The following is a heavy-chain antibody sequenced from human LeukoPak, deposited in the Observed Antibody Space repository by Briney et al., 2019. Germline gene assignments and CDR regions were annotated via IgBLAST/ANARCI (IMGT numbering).Heavy chain of an antibody. J-gene: IGHJ4*02. CDR2: ISSSGSTI. Sequence: NAGGSLRLSCAASGFTFSDYYMSWIRQAPGKGLEWVSYISSSGSTIYYADSVKGRFTISRDNAKNSLYLQMNSLRAEDTAVYYCARQRSMVRGVPLEQFDYWGQGTLVTVSS. CDR3: ARQRSMVRGVPLEQFDY. V-gene: IGHV3-11*01. CDR1: GFTFSDYY. D-gene: IGHD3-10*01.